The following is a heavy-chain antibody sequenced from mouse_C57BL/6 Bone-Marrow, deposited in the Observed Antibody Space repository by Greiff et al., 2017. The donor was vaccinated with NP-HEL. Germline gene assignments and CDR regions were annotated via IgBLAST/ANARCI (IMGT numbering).Heavy chain of an antibody. J-gene: IGHJ4*01. CDR1: GYSITSDY. Sequence: VQLQQSGPGLAKPSQTLSLTCSVTGYSITSDYWNWIRKFPGNKLEYMGYISYSGSTYYNPSLKSRLSITRDTSKNQYYLQLNSVTTEDTATDYCARSPLWLRRNYYAMDYWGQGTSVTVSS. CDR2: ISYSGST. D-gene: IGHD2-2*01. V-gene: IGHV3-8*01. CDR3: ARSPLWLRRNYYAMDY.